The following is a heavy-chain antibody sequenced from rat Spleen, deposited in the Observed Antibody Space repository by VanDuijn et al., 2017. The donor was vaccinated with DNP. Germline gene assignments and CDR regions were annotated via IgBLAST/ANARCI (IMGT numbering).Heavy chain of an antibody. CDR1: GFTFSVYN. CDR2: ISYDGSNT. D-gene: IGHD1-11*01. Sequence: EVQLVESGGVLVQPGRSLTLSCAASGFTFSVYNMAWVRQAPKTGLEWVATISYDGSNTYYRDSVKGRFTITRDNANNILYLQMDSRRSEDTATYYCTTFEGTNAWGQGTSVTVSS. V-gene: IGHV5-7*01. CDR3: TTFEGTNA. J-gene: IGHJ4*01.